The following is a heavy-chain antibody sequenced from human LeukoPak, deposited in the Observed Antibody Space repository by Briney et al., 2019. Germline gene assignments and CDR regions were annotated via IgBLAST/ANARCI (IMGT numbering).Heavy chain of an antibody. Sequence: SETLSLTCTVSGDSISSYYWSWIRQPPGEGLEWIGYIYYSGSTSYNPSLKSRVTMSIDTSKNQFSLKLTSVTAADTAVYYCVRDSGYGSATCWGQGTLVTVSP. CDR2: IYYSGST. D-gene: IGHD3-10*01. CDR1: GDSISSYY. CDR3: VRDSGYGSATC. V-gene: IGHV4-59*01. J-gene: IGHJ4*02.